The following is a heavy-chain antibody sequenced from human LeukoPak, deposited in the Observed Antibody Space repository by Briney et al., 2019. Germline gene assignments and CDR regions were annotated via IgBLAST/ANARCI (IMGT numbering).Heavy chain of an antibody. Sequence: KESGPTLVKPTQTLTLTRTFSGFSLSTSVVGVGWIRQPPGKALEWLALIYWDDDKRYSPSLKSRLTITKDTSKNQVVLTMTNMDPVDTATYYCAHRPPGGYSYVFDYWGQGTLVTVSS. V-gene: IGHV2-5*02. CDR2: IYWDDDK. D-gene: IGHD5-18*01. CDR1: GFSLSTSVVG. J-gene: IGHJ4*02. CDR3: AHRPPGGYSYVFDY.